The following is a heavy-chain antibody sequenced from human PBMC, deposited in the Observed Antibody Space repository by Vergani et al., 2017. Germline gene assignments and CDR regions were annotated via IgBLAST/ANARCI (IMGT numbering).Heavy chain of an antibody. D-gene: IGHD6-19*01. CDR1: GFTFIMHA. CDR3: ARELVAGTKEIDY. CDR2: ISGNNDDV. Sequence: EVQLLESGGDLVQPGGSLRLSCAASGFTFIMHAMSWVRQAPGKGLEWVSSISGNNDDVYYADSVKGRFTISRDNVRNLVFLEMHDLRVADTAVYYCARELVAGTKEIDYWGQGTLVTVSS. V-gene: IGHV3-21*06. J-gene: IGHJ4*02.